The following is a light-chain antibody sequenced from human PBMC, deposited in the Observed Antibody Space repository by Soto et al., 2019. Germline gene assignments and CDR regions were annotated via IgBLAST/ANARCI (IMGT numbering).Light chain of an antibody. CDR2: KAY. Sequence: IQMTQSPSTLSASVGDRVTITCRASQSINSWLAWYQQRPGKAPKLLIYKAYSLEGGVPSRFSGSGSGTEYTLTISSLQPDDFATYYCQQYNTFLYTFGQGTKLEI. CDR1: QSINSW. J-gene: IGKJ2*01. CDR3: QQYNTFLYT. V-gene: IGKV1-5*03.